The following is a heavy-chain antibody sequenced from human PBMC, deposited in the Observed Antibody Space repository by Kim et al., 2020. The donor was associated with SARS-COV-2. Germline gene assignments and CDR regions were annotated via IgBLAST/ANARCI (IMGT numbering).Heavy chain of an antibody. V-gene: IGHV1-2*02. CDR1: GYTFTGYG. CDR3: ARDRVTAGYSYGLAY. J-gene: IGHJ4*02. Sequence: ASVKVSCKASGYTFTGYGMNWVRQAPGQGLEWMGWINPNSGGTNYAQKFQGRVTMTRDTSISTAYMELSSLRSDDTAVYYCARDRVTAGYSYGLAYWGQ. CDR2: INPNSGGT. D-gene: IGHD5-18*01.